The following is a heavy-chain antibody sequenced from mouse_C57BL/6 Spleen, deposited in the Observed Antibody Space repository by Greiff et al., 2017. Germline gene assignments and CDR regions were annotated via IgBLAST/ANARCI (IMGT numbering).Heavy chain of an antibody. J-gene: IGHJ4*01. D-gene: IGHD2-2*01. CDR3: ARRGIYYGYPYYAMDD. CDR1: GYAFSSSW. Sequence: QVQLQQSGPELVKPGASVKISCKASGYAFSSSWMNWVKQRPGKGLEWIGRIYPGDGDTNYNGKVKGKATLTADKSSSTAYMQLSSLTSEDSAVYFCARRGIYYGYPYYAMDDWGQGTSVTVSS. V-gene: IGHV1-82*01. CDR2: IYPGDGDT.